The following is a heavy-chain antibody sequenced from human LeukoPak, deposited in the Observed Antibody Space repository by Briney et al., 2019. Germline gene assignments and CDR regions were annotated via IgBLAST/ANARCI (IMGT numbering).Heavy chain of an antibody. J-gene: IGHJ5*02. D-gene: IGHD6-13*01. CDR3: ARDWRLSIAAAGTVDWFDP. Sequence: SVKVSCKASGGTFSSYAISWVRQAPRQGLEWMGGIIPIFGTANYAQKFQGRVTITADESTSTAYMELSSLRSEDTAVYYCARDWRLSIAAAGTVDWFDPWGQGTLVTVSS. CDR2: IIPIFGTA. V-gene: IGHV1-69*13. CDR1: GGTFSSYA.